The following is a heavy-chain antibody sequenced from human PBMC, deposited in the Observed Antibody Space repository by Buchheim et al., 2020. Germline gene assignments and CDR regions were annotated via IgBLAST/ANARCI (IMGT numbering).Heavy chain of an antibody. Sequence: EVQLVESGGGLVQPGGSLRLSCAASGFTFSSYWMNWVRQAPGKGLEWVANIKQDGSEKYYVDSVKGRFAISRDNAKNSLYLQMNSLRAEDTAVYYCARDLYSSSWYWYFDLWGRGTL. CDR2: IKQDGSEK. CDR1: GFTFSSYW. J-gene: IGHJ2*01. D-gene: IGHD6-13*01. V-gene: IGHV3-7*01. CDR3: ARDLYSSSWYWYFDL.